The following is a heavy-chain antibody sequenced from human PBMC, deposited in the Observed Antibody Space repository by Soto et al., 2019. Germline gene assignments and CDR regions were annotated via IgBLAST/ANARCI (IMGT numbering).Heavy chain of an antibody. CDR3: ARHAHGAKDGGCDY. D-gene: IGHD3-16*01. Sequence: PGESLKISCQGSGYGFISYWIDWVRQKPGKGLEWLGIIYPGDADTRYSPSFKGQVTIGVDKSLSTALLQWSSLNSPDTAMYYCARHAHGAKDGGCDYLGQVTQGTVSS. V-gene: IGHV5-51*01. J-gene: IGHJ4*02. CDR2: IYPGDADT. CDR1: GYGFISYW.